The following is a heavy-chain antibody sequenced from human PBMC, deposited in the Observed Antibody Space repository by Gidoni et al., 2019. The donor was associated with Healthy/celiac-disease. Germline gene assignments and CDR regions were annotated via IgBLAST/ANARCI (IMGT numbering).Heavy chain of an antibody. CDR3: AKGGAARPGPPDY. CDR1: GFHFSSYA. Sequence: EVQLVESGGGLVQPGGSLRLSCAASGFHFSSYAMSWVRQAPGKGGGWVSAISGSGGSTYYADSVKGRFTISRDNSKNTLYLQMNSLRAEDTAVYYCAKGGAARPGPPDYWGQGTLVTVSS. V-gene: IGHV3-23*04. D-gene: IGHD6-6*01. J-gene: IGHJ4*02. CDR2: ISGSGGST.